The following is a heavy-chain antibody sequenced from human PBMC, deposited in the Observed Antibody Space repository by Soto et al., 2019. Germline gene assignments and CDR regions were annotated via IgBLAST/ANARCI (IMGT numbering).Heavy chain of an antibody. V-gene: IGHV1-69*12. Sequence: QVQLVQAGAEVKKPGSSVKVSCKASGGTFSTYAISWVRQAPGQGLEWMGGIIPIYGTANYAQKFQGRVTVTADESKSTVYMELSSLRSDDTAVYYCAGEDKPGGYTPPGTSGFDYGGQGTLVTVSS. J-gene: IGHJ4*02. CDR1: GGTFSTYA. D-gene: IGHD5-12*01. CDR3: AGEDKPGGYTPPGTSGFDY. CDR2: IIPIYGTA.